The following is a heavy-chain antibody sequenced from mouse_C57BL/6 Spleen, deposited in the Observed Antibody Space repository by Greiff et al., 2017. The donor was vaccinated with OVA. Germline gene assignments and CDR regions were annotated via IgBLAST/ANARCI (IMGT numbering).Heavy chain of an antibody. CDR1: GYTFTSYG. CDR2: IYIGNGYT. J-gene: IGHJ2*01. Sequence: VHVKQSGAELVRPGSSVKMSCKTSGYTFTSYGINWVKQRPGQGLEWIGYIYIGNGYTEYNEKFKGKATLTSDTSSSTAYMQLSSLTSEDSAIYFCARNYDYDGGYFDYWGQGTTLTVSS. D-gene: IGHD2-4*01. V-gene: IGHV1-58*01. CDR3: ARNYDYDGGYFDY.